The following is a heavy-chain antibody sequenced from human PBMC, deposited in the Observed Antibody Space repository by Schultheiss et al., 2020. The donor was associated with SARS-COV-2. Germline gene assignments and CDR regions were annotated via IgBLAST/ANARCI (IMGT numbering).Heavy chain of an antibody. Sequence: GSLRLSCAASGFTFSNAWMSWVRQAPGKGLEWIGSIYHSGSTYYNPSLKSRVTISVDRSKNQFSLKLSSVTAADTAVYYCARAVAGPFDYWGQGTLVTVSS. J-gene: IGHJ4*02. D-gene: IGHD6-19*01. CDR3: ARAVAGPFDY. V-gene: IGHV4-4*02. CDR2: IYHSGST. CDR1: GFTFSNAW.